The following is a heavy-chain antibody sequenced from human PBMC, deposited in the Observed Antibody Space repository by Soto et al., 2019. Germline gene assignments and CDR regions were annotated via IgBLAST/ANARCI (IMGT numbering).Heavy chain of an antibody. CDR2: VYNSGST. J-gene: IGHJ4*02. Sequence: PSETLSLTCTVSGGSISSNYWTWIRQPPGKGLEWIGYVYNSGSTNYNPSLKSRVTISEDTSKSQFSLKVNSMTAADTAVYYCARYRREAVAGYTLDNWGQGILVTISS. D-gene: IGHD6-13*01. V-gene: IGHV4-59*01. CDR1: GGSISSNY. CDR3: ARYRREAVAGYTLDN.